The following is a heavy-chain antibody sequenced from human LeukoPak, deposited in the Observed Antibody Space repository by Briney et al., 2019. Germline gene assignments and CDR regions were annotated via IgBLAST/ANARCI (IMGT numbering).Heavy chain of an antibody. CDR1: GGSLISYY. J-gene: IGHJ4*02. CDR2: IYYSGSA. V-gene: IGHV4-59*01. CDR3: ARDIGAARSDY. Sequence: SETLSLTXSVSGGSLISYYWSWIRQPPGKGLEWIGYIYYSGSAKYNPSLKSRVTISVDTSKDQFSLKLTSVTAADTAVYYCARDIGAARSDYWGQGTLVTVSS. D-gene: IGHD6-6*01.